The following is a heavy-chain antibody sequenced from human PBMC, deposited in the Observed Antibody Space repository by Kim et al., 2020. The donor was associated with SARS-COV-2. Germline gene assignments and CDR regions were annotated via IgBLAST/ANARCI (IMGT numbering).Heavy chain of an antibody. D-gene: IGHD6-13*01. CDR3: ARALWSSWPIRPGYYYYGMDV. J-gene: IGHJ6*02. CDR1: GYTFTSYG. V-gene: IGHV1-18*01. CDR2: ISAYNGNT. Sequence: ASVKVSCKASGYTFTSYGISWVRQAPGQGLEWMGWISAYNGNTNYAQKLQGRVTMTTDTSTSTAYMELRSLRSDDTAVYYCARALWSSWPIRPGYYYYGMDVWGQGTTVTVSS.